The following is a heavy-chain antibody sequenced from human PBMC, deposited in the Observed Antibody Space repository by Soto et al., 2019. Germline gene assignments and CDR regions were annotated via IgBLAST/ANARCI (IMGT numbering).Heavy chain of an antibody. D-gene: IGHD3-10*01. CDR3: AKDMPNYTWELAFDI. V-gene: IGHV3-9*01. CDR1: GFTFDDYA. CDR2: ISWNSGSI. J-gene: IGHJ3*02. Sequence: GGSLRLSCAASGFTFDDYAMHWVRQAPGKGLEWVSGISWNSGSIGYADSVKGRFTISRDNAKNSLYLQMNSLRAEDTALYYCAKDMPNYTWELAFDIWGQGTMVTVS.